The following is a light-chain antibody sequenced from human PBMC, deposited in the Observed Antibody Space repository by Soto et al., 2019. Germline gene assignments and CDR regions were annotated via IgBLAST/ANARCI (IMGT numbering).Light chain of an antibody. CDR1: SSNIGAGYD. Sequence: QSVLTQPPSVSGAPGQGVTISCSGSSSNIGAGYDVHWYQQLPGTAPKLLIYDNNNRRSGLPDRFSGSKSGTSASLAITGLQAEDEADYYCQSYDSSLSSVIFGGGTKLTVL. CDR2: DNN. J-gene: IGLJ2*01. V-gene: IGLV1-40*01. CDR3: QSYDSSLSSVI.